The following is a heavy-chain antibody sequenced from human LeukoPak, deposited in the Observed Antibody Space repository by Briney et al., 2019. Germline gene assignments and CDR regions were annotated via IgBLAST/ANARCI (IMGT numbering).Heavy chain of an antibody. CDR1: GFNFSTYW. CDR3: VTDQTGRHPYFFDY. J-gene: IGHJ4*02. V-gene: IGHV3-7*01. D-gene: IGHD3-10*01. Sequence: PGGSLRLSCAASGFNFSTYWMTWVRQVPGKGLEWVANIKEDGSEIYYVDAVKGRFSISRDNAKTSLYLQMNNLSVAGTAVYYCVTDQTGRHPYFFDYWGQGTLVTVSS. CDR2: IKEDGSEI.